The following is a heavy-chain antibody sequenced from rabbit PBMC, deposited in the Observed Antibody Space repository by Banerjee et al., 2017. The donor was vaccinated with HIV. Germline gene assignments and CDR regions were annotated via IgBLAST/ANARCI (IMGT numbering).Heavy chain of an antibody. V-gene: IGHV1S40*01. Sequence: QSLEESGGDLVKPGASLTLTCKASGFDLSSYYYMCWVRQAPGKGLEWIACIYAGSSGSTYYASWAKGRFTISKTSWTTVTLQMTSLTAADTATYFCARDLTGVIGWNFNLWGQGTLVTVS. D-gene: IGHD1-1*01. CDR3: ARDLTGVIGWNFNL. CDR2: IYAGSSGST. J-gene: IGHJ4*01. CDR1: GFDLSSYYY.